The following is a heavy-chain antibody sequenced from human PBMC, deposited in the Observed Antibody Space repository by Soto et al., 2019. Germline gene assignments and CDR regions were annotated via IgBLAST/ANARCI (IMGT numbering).Heavy chain of an antibody. CDR3: ARDRDPSSLVVVAALGGMDV. CDR2: INPNSGGT. D-gene: IGHD2-15*01. J-gene: IGHJ6*02. V-gene: IGHV1-2*02. Sequence: QVQLVQSGAEVKKPGASVKVSCKASGYTFTGYYMHWVRQAPGQGLEWMGWINPNSGGTNYAQKFQGKVTMTRDTSISTAYMELSRLRSDDTAVYYCARDRDPSSLVVVAALGGMDVWGQGTTVTVSS. CDR1: GYTFTGYY.